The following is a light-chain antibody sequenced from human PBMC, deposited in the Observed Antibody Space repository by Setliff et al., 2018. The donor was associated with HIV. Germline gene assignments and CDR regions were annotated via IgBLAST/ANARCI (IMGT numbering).Light chain of an antibody. Sequence: QSVLTQPASVSGSPGQSISISCTGTSSDVGTYNFVSWYQQHPGKAPKLMIYDVSHRPSGVSNRFSGSKSGNTASLTISGLQAEDEAHYYCGSFVTASTYLFGTGTKV. V-gene: IGLV2-14*03. CDR1: SSDVGTYNF. CDR3: GSFVTASTYL. CDR2: DVS. J-gene: IGLJ1*01.